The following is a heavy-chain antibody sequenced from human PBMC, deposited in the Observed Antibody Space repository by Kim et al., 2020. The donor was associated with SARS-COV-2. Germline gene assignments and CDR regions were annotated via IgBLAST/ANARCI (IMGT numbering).Heavy chain of an antibody. Sequence: GGSLRLSCAASGFTFSNYSISLVRQAPGKGLEWVSAISANAGSTYYADPVKGRFTISRDNSKNTLELQMNSLGAEDTAVYYCSKVGGSYYAPDYWGQGPLVTVSS. CDR3: SKVGGSYYAPDY. CDR1: GFTFSNYS. CDR2: ISANAGST. J-gene: IGHJ4*02. V-gene: IGHV3-23*01. D-gene: IGHD1-26*01.